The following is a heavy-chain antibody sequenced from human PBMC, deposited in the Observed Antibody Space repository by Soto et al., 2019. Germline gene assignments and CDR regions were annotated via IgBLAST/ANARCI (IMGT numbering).Heavy chain of an antibody. J-gene: IGHJ4*02. Sequence: ASVKVSCKASGYTFTSYAMHWVRQAPGQRLEWMGWINAGNGNTKYSQKFQGRVTITRDTSASTAYMELSSLRSEDTAVYYCARGGGSGWYYTIDCWGQGTLVTVSS. CDR2: INAGNGNT. V-gene: IGHV1-3*01. CDR3: ARGGGSGWYYTIDC. D-gene: IGHD6-19*01. CDR1: GYTFTSYA.